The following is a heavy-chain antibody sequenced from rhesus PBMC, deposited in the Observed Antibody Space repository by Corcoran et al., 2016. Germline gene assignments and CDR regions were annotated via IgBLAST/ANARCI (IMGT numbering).Heavy chain of an antibody. CDR2: VEPEDGEA. CDR3: ATLDTVTTVLDF. Sequence: EVQLVQSGAEVTKPGASVKISCKASGYTFTDYYLHWVRQAPGKGLEWMERVEPEDGEAIHAQKFQDRVTITADTSTGTAYMELSSLRSEDTAVYYCATLDTVTTVLDFWGQGLRVTVSS. V-gene: IGHV1-111*02. CDR1: GYTFTDYY. D-gene: IGHD4-23*01. J-gene: IGHJ3*01.